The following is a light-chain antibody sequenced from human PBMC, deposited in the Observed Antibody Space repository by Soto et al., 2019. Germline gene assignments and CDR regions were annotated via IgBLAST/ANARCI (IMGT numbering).Light chain of an antibody. J-gene: IGLJ3*02. Sequence: QSALTQPASVSGSPGQSITISCSGSSGDVGIYDLVSWYQQIPGKAPQLMIFEVSRRPSRVSDRFSGSKSGNTASLTISGLQSEDEGDFYCCSYAGNGAWVFGGGTKLTVL. CDR3: CSYAGNGAWV. V-gene: IGLV2-23*02. CDR1: SGDVGIYDL. CDR2: EVS.